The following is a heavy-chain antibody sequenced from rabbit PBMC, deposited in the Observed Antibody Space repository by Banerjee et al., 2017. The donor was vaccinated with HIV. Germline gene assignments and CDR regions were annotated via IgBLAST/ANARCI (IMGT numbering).Heavy chain of an antibody. CDR1: GFSFSSSYY. CDR3: ATWSTGTGSLGL. CDR2: IYAGSSGST. Sequence: QEQLVESGGDLVKPGTSLTLTCTASGFSFSSSYYMCWVRQAPGKGLECIACIYAGSSGSTYYASWAKGRFTISKTSSTTVTLQMTSLTAADTATYFCATWSTGTGSLGLWGPGTLVTVS. J-gene: IGHJ6*01. V-gene: IGHV1S45*01. D-gene: IGHD7-1*01.